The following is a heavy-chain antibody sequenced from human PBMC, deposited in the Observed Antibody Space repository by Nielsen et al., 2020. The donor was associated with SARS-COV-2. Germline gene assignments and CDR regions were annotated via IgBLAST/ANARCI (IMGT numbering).Heavy chain of an antibody. Sequence: GESLKISCAASGFTFSSYGMHWVRQAPGKGLEWVAFIRYDGSNKYYADSVKGRFTISRDNSKNTLYLQMNSLRAEDTAVYYCAKDSYSSSPIYLDYWGQGTLVTVSS. CDR3: AKDSYSSSPIYLDY. J-gene: IGHJ4*02. CDR2: IRYDGSNK. D-gene: IGHD6-6*01. CDR1: GFTFSSYG. V-gene: IGHV3-30*02.